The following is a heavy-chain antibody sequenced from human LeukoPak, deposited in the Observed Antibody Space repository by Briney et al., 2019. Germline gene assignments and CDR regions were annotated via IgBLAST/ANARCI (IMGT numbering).Heavy chain of an antibody. V-gene: IGHV3-66*01. CDR2: IYAGGST. CDR1: GFTFSSYS. D-gene: IGHD5-18*01. CDR3: ARDRGGYTYGYGWWFDP. Sequence: PGGSLRLSCAASGFTFSSYSMNWVRQAPGKGLEWVSVIYAGGSTFYADSVKGRFTISRDNSKNTLYLQMNSLRAEDTAVYYCARDRGGYTYGYGWWFDPWGQGTLVTVSS. J-gene: IGHJ5*02.